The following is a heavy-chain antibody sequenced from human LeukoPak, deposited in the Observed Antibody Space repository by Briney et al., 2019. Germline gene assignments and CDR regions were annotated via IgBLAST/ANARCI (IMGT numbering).Heavy chain of an antibody. CDR3: ARGPITMVRGVIPNAFDI. CDR1: GGSISSYY. CDR2: IYYSGST. V-gene: IGHV4-59*01. J-gene: IGHJ3*02. D-gene: IGHD3-10*01. Sequence: SETLSLTCTVSGGSISSYYWSWIRQPPGKGLEWIGYIYYSGSTNYNPSLESRVTVSVDTSKNQFSLKLSSVTAADTAVYYCARGPITMVRGVIPNAFDIWGQGTMVTVSS.